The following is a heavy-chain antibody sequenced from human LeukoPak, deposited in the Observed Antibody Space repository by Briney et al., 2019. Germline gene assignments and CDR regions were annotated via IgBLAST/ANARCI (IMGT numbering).Heavy chain of an antibody. CDR2: IYYSGST. Sequence: PSETLSLTCTVSGGTVISGSYYWNWIRQPPGKTLEWIGYIYYSGSTNYNPSLKSRVTISMDTSKMQFSLKLNSATAADTAVYYCAREKRTYNFGSGSQGFDYWGQGTLVTVSS. J-gene: IGHJ4*02. CDR3: AREKRTYNFGSGSQGFDY. D-gene: IGHD3-10*01. V-gene: IGHV4-61*01. CDR1: GGTVISGSYY.